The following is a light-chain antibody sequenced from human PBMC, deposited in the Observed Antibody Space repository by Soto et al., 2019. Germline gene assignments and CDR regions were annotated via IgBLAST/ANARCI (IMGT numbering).Light chain of an antibody. V-gene: IGLV2-23*01. J-gene: IGLJ7*01. CDR2: EGS. CDR1: SSDVGSYNL. CDR3: CSYATGDSAV. Sequence: QSALTQPASVSGSPGQSITISCTGTSSDVGSYNLVSWYQQHPGKAPKLMIFEGSKRPSGVSNRFPGSKSGNTASLTISGLQAEDEADYYCCSYATGDSAVFGGGTQLTVL.